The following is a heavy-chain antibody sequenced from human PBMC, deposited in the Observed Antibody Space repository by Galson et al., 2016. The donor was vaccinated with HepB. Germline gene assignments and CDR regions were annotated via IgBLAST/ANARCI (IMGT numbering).Heavy chain of an antibody. CDR3: TRELKPSAIDY. Sequence: SLRLSCAASGFMFTNYAIHWVRQAPGKGLEWVAVIWYDGSNKYYADSVKGRFTLSRDNSKNTLPLQMNSLRADATAGYYCTRELKPSAIDYWGQGTLVTVSS. J-gene: IGHJ4*02. V-gene: IGHV3-33*01. D-gene: IGHD2-2*01. CDR1: GFMFTNYA. CDR2: IWYDGSNK.